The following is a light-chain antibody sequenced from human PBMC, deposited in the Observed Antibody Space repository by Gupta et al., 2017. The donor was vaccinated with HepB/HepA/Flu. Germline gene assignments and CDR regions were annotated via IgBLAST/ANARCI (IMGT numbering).Light chain of an antibody. J-gene: IGLJ2*01. CDR1: NSDVGSYNL. V-gene: IGLV2-23*02. CDR3: GSYAGSRTWL. Sequence: QSALTQPASVSGSPGQSITISCTGTNSDVGSYNLVSWYQQHPGKAPKLIIYEVSKRPSGVSNRFNGSKSGNTASRKISGLQAEDETDYYGGSYAGSRTWLFGGGTKLTVL. CDR2: EVS.